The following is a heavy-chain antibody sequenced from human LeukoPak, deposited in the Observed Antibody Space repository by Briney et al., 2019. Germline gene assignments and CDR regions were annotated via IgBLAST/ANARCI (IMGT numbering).Heavy chain of an antibody. J-gene: IGHJ4*02. CDR2: ISYDGSNK. CDR3: ARLSIAVDVFRGDSFDY. D-gene: IGHD6-19*01. CDR1: GFTFSSYA. Sequence: PGRSLRLSCAASGFTFSSYAMHWVRQAPGKGLEWVAVISYDGSNKYYADSVKGRFTISRDNSKNTLYLQMDSLRAEDTAVYYCARLSIAVDVFRGDSFDYWGQGTLVTVSS. V-gene: IGHV3-30-3*01.